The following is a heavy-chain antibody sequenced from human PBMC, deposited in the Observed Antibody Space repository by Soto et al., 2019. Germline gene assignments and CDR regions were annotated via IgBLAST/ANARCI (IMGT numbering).Heavy chain of an antibody. CDR1: GFTFSSYG. Sequence: PGGSVRLSCLASGFTFSSYGMHWVRQAPGKGLEWVGNIRKDGNENYYVDSVNGRFTTTRDNTKNLFYLQMNSLKTDDTAVYYCATDRLFFQHWGQGTLDTVSS. V-gene: IGHV3-7*01. D-gene: IGHD2-21*02. CDR3: ATDRLFFQH. J-gene: IGHJ1*01. CDR2: IRKDGNEN.